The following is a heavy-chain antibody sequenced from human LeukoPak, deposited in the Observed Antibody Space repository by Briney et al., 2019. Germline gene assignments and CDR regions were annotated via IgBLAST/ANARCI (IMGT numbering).Heavy chain of an antibody. CDR1: GFTFSSYS. CDR2: ISTSGGST. D-gene: IGHD6-19*01. V-gene: IGHV3-23*01. J-gene: IGHJ4*02. CDR3: AKDRSQWLVWDKYYFDY. Sequence: SGGSLRLSCAASGFTFSSYSMNWVRQAPGKGLEWVSTISTSGGSTYYADSVKGRFTISRDNSKNTLYLQMNSLRAEDTAVYYCAKDRSQWLVWDKYYFDYWGQGTLVTVSS.